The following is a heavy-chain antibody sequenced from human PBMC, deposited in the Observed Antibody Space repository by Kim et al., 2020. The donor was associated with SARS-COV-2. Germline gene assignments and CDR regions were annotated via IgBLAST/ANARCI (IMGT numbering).Heavy chain of an antibody. D-gene: IGHD5-12*01. J-gene: IGHJ3*01. Sequence: GGSLRLSCAASGFTFSDYYMSWIRQAPGKGLEWVSYISSSSLYTSYADSVKGLFTISRDNARNSVSLQMNSLKAEETAVYFCARMDSGYEVDAFDVWGQG. CDR2: ISSSSLYT. CDR1: GFTFSDYY. V-gene: IGHV3-11*06. CDR3: ARMDSGYEVDAFDV.